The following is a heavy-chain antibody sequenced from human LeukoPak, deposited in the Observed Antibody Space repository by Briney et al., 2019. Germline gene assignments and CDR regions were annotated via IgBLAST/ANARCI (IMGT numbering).Heavy chain of an antibody. CDR1: GYTFTSYG. CDR2: ISAYNGNT. CDR3: ERDVIDYYDSSGYPRGHWFDP. Sequence: AVTVSRKSSGYTFTSYGISWVRQAPGPGLGLVGWISAYNGNTNYEQKLQGRVTMTTDTSTSTAYMELRSLRYDDTAVYYCERDVIDYYDSSGYPRGHWFDPWGQGTLVTVSS. V-gene: IGHV1-18*01. J-gene: IGHJ5*02. D-gene: IGHD3-22*01.